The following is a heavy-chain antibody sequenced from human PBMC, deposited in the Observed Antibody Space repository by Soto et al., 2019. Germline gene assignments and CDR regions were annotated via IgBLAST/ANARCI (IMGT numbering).Heavy chain of an antibody. D-gene: IGHD6-13*01. CDR3: ARGRLAAYYYYYYGMDV. CDR1: GGSFSGYY. Sequence: KTSETLSLTCAVYGGSFSGYYWSWIRQPPGKGLEWIGEINHSGSTNYNPSLKSRVTISVDTSKNQFSLKLSSVTAADTAVYYCARGRLAAYYYYYYGMDVWGQGTTVTVSS. V-gene: IGHV4-34*01. J-gene: IGHJ6*02. CDR2: INHSGST.